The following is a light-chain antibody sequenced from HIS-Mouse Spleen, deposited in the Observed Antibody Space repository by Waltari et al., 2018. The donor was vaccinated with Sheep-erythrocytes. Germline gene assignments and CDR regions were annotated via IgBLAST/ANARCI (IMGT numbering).Light chain of an antibody. Sequence: GSPGQSITISCTGTSSDVGCYNYVSWYQQHPGKAPKLMIYEVSNRPSGVSNRFSGSKSGNTASLTISGLQAEDEADYYCSSYTSSSTWVFGGGTKLTVL. CDR2: EVS. CDR3: SSYTSSSTWV. J-gene: IGLJ3*02. V-gene: IGLV2-14*01. CDR1: SSDVGCYNY.